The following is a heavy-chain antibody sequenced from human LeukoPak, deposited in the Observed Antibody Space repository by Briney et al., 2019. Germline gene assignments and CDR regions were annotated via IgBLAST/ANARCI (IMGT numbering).Heavy chain of an antibody. CDR2: ISGSGGST. CDR3: ARGALSYSFDP. Sequence: SGGSLRLSCTASVFTFSSYPMSWVCQAQGKGRGGFSAISGSGGSTYYADSVKGRFTISRDNSKNTLYLQMNSLRAADTAVHFCARGALSYSFDPWGQGTLVIVSS. CDR1: VFTFSSYP. D-gene: IGHD2/OR15-2a*01. V-gene: IGHV3-23*01. J-gene: IGHJ5*02.